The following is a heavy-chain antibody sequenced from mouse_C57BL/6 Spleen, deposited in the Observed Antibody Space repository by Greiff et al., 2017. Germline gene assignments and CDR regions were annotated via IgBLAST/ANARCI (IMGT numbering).Heavy chain of an antibody. CDR3: SSYYYGSDAMDY. J-gene: IGHJ4*01. CDR2: INYDGSST. V-gene: IGHV5-16*01. Sequence: DVMLVESEGGLVQPGSSMKLSCTASGFTFSDYYMAWVRQVPEKGLEWVANINYDGSSTYYLDSLKGRFIISRGNAKNYRYLQMSRLKSEDTATYYCSSYYYGSDAMDYWGQGTSVTVAS. CDR1: GFTFSDYY. D-gene: IGHD1-1*01.